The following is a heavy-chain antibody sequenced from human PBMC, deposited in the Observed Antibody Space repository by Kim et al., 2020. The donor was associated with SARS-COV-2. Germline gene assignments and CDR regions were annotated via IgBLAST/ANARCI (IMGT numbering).Heavy chain of an antibody. CDR2: IKSKINGGTT. CDR1: GFTLSNAW. CDR3: TRDRAVPGSNWFDP. V-gene: IGHV3-15*01. D-gene: IGHD6-19*01. Sequence: GGSLRLSCAASGFTLSNAWMSWVRQTPEKGLEWVGRIKSKINGGTTDFAAPVKGRFIISRDDSKNTLYLQMNSLKTEDTGLYYCTRDRAVPGSNWFDPWGQGTLVTVSS. J-gene: IGHJ5*02.